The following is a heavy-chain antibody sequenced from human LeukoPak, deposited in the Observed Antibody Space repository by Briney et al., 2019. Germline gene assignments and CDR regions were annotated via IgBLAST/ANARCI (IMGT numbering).Heavy chain of an antibody. CDR3: ARDLRAVTKSITIFGVVISGMDV. CDR1: GFTFSSYA. CDR2: ISYDGSNK. D-gene: IGHD3-3*01. J-gene: IGHJ6*02. V-gene: IGHV3-30-3*01. Sequence: GGSLRLSCAASGFTFSSYAMHWVRQAPGKGLEWVAVISYDGSNKYYADSVKGRFTISRDNSKNTLYLQMNSLRAEDTAVYYCARDLRAVTKSITIFGVVISGMDVWGQGTTVTVSS.